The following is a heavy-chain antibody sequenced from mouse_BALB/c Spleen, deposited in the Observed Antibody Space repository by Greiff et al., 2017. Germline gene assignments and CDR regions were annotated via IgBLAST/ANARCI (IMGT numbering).Heavy chain of an antibody. D-gene: IGHD2-4*01. CDR1: GFTFSDYY. J-gene: IGHJ3*01. CDR3: ARDGRDYDPFAY. V-gene: IGHV5-4*02. CDR2: ISDGGSYT. Sequence: EVQLVESGGGLVKPGGSLKLSCAASGFTFSDYYMYWVRQTPEKRLEWVATISDGGSYTYYPDSVKGRFTISRDNAKNNLYLQMSSLKSEDTAMYYCARDGRDYDPFAYWGQGTLVTVSA.